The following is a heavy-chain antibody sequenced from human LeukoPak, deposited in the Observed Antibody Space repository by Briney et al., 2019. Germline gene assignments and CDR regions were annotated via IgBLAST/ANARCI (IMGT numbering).Heavy chain of an antibody. CDR3: ARVGVGTTVTFDY. J-gene: IGHJ4*02. CDR2: IYYSGST. CDR1: GGSISSYY. Sequence: SETLSLTCTVSGGSISSYYWSWIRQPPGKGLEWIGYIYYSGSTYYNPSLKSRVTISVDTSKNQFSLKLSSVTAADTAVYYCARVGVGTTVTFDYWGQGTLVTVSS. D-gene: IGHD4-11*01. V-gene: IGHV4-59*06.